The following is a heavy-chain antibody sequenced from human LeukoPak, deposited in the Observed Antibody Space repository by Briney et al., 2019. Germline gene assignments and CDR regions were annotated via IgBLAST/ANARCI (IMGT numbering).Heavy chain of an antibody. V-gene: IGHV3-23*01. Sequence: GGSLRLSCTASGFTFNIYAMSWVRQAPGKGLEWVSDIRGSGGNTSYADSVTGRFTISRDNCKNTLYLQMNSLRAEDTAEYSCGPSLGELSQSSLFDYWGQGTLVTVFS. CDR1: GFTFNIYA. J-gene: IGHJ4*02. D-gene: IGHD3-16*02. CDR2: IRGSGGNT. CDR3: GPSLGELSQSSLFDY.